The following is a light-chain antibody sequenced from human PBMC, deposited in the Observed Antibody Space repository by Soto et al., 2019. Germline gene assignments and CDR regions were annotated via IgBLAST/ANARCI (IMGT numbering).Light chain of an antibody. J-gene: IGKJ1*01. CDR3: QQYYNYPWT. CDR1: QGVSSY. CDR2: AAS. Sequence: AIRMTQSPPSLSASTGDRVTNTCRASQGVSSYLAWYQQESGKAPKLLIYAASTLQSGVPSRFSGSGSGTDFTLTITYLQSEDFATYYCQQYYNYPWTFGQGTKVEIK. V-gene: IGKV1-8*01.